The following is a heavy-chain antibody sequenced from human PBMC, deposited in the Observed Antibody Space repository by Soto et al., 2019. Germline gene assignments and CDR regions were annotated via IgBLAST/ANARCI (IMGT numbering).Heavy chain of an antibody. J-gene: IGHJ3*02. CDR3: ARMASLREWLVNAFDM. CDR1: GFTVSTNY. V-gene: IGHV3-53*01. CDR2: IYSGGKT. D-gene: IGHD6-19*01. Sequence: GGSLRLSCTASGFTVSTNYISWVRQAPGKGLEWVSIIYSGGKTYYADSVKGRFVISRDNSKNTLYLQMNSLRVEDTAVYYCARMASLREWLVNAFDMWGQGTTVTVSS.